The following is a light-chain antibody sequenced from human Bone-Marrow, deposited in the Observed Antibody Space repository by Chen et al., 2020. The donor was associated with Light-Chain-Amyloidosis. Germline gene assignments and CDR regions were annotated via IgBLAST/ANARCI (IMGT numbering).Light chain of an antibody. Sequence: EIVMTQSPATLSVSPGERATLSCRASQSVSSNVAWYQQKPGQAPRHLIYGASTRATGIPARISGSGSGTEFTLTISSLQSEDSAVYYCQQYDNWPPYTFGQGTKLEIK. CDR1: QSVSSN. CDR2: GAS. J-gene: IGKJ2*01. CDR3: QQYDNWPPYT. V-gene: IGKV3-15*01.